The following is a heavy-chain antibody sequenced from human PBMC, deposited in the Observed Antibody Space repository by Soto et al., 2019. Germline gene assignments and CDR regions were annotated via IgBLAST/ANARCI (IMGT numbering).Heavy chain of an antibody. CDR2: ISRDGTNG. CDR3: ANLVYGELHY. V-gene: IGHV3-30*18. D-gene: IGHD4-17*01. J-gene: IGHJ4*02. Sequence: GGSLRLSCAASGFNFRNYVMHWARQAPGKGLEWVAVISRDGTNGYYVDAVKGRFTISSDNSKNTLFLQMNSLRREDTAVYYCANLVYGELHYLGQGTLVTGSS. CDR1: GFNFRNYV.